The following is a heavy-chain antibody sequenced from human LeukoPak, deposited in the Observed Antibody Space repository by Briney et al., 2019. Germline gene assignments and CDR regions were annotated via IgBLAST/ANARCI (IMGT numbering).Heavy chain of an antibody. V-gene: IGHV4-59*08. Sequence: PSETLSLTCTVSGGSIGTYSWNWIRQPPGKGLEWIGYIYYSGSTNYNPSLKSRVTISVDTSKNQFSLKLSSVTAADTAVYYCARYSYGIGPFDYWGQGTLVTVSS. CDR3: ARYSYGIGPFDY. CDR2: IYYSGST. CDR1: GGSIGTYS. D-gene: IGHD5-18*01. J-gene: IGHJ4*02.